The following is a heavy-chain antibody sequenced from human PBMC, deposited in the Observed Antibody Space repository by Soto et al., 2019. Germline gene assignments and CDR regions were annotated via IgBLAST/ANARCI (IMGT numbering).Heavy chain of an antibody. D-gene: IGHD2-21*02. CDR1: GFTFSDHY. CDR3: GRDGVIWSGSYCYLYY. CDR2: IRNRVDRYTT. J-gene: IGHJ4*02. Sequence: EVQLVESGGDLVQPGGSLRLSCEASGFTFSDHYMDWVRQAPGPELEWVGRIRNRVDRYTTDYGASVKGRFSVPRDDSKDSLYLQMSSLKTEDAAVYYCGRDGVIWSGSYCYLYYWGQGPLVNFAS. V-gene: IGHV3-72*01.